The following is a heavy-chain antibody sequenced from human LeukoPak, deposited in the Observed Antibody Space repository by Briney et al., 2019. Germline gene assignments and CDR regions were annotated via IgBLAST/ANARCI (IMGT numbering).Heavy chain of an antibody. Sequence: SETLSLTCTVSGGSISSYYWSWIRQPPGKGLEWIGYIYYSGSTNYNPSLKSRVTISVDTSKNQFSLKLSSVTAADTAVYYCARDYDYGDYERWFDPWGQGTLVTVSS. D-gene: IGHD4-17*01. CDR2: IYYSGST. V-gene: IGHV4-59*01. CDR1: GGSISSYY. CDR3: ARDYDYGDYERWFDP. J-gene: IGHJ5*02.